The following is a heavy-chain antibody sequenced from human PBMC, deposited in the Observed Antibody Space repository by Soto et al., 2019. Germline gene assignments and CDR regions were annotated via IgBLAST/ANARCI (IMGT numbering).Heavy chain of an antibody. D-gene: IGHD3-10*01. CDR2: ISSSGSTI. CDR1: GFTFSDYY. Sequence: GGSLRLSCAASGFTFSDYYMSWIRQAPGKGLEWVSYISSSGSTIYYADSVKGRFTISRDNAKNSLYLQMNSLRAEDTAGYYCATPLLLKHITMVRGVIRDYWGQGTLVTVSS. J-gene: IGHJ4*02. V-gene: IGHV3-11*01. CDR3: ATPLLLKHITMVRGVIRDY.